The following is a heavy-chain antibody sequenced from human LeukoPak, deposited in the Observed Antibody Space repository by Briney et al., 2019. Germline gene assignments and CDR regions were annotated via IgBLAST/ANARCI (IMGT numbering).Heavy chain of an antibody. CDR3: ARGRYYGSGSYRFDY. Sequence: SETLSLTCAVDGGSFSGYYWSWIREPPGKGLEWIGEINHSGSTNYNPSLKSRVTISVDTSKNQFSLKLSSVTAADTAVYYCARGRYYGSGSYRFDYWGQGTLVTVSS. CDR2: INHSGST. V-gene: IGHV4-34*01. J-gene: IGHJ4*02. D-gene: IGHD3-10*01. CDR1: GGSFSGYY.